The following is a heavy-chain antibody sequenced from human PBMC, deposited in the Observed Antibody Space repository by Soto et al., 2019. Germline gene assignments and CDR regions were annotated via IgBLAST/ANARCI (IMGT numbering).Heavy chain of an antibody. V-gene: IGHV1-69*13. CDR2: IIPIFGTA. Sequence: SVKVSCKASGGTFSSYAISWVRQAPGQGLEWMGGIIPIFGTANYAQKFQGRVTITADESTSTAYMELSSLRSEDTAVYYCARDRATTVTSVNDAFDIWGQGTMVTVSS. J-gene: IGHJ3*02. CDR1: GGTFSSYA. D-gene: IGHD4-17*01. CDR3: ARDRATTVTSVNDAFDI.